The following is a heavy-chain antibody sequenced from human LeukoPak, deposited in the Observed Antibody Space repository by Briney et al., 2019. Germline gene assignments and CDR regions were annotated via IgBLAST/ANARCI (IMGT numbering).Heavy chain of an antibody. CDR3: ARVKTRYCSSTSCSRTRVYYYYGMDV. J-gene: IGHJ6*02. CDR1: GGSFSVYY. CDR2: VNHSGST. Sequence: SETLSLTCAVYGGSFSVYYWSWIRQPPGKGLEWIGEVNHSGSTNYNPSLKSRVTISVDTSKNQFSLKLSSVTAADTAVYYCARVKTRYCSSTSCSRTRVYYYYGMDVWSQGTTVTVSS. D-gene: IGHD2-2*01. V-gene: IGHV4-34*01.